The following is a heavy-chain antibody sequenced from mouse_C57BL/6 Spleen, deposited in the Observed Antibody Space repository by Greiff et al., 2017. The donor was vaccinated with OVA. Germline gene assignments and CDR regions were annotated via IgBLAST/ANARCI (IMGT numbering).Heavy chain of an antibody. D-gene: IGHD1-1*01. J-gene: IGHJ1*03. CDR2: IYPGDGDT. V-gene: IGHV1-80*01. CDR1: GYAFSSYW. CDR3: ARWITTVVGHFDV. Sequence: QVQLKQSGAELVKPGASVKISCKASGYAFSSYWMNWVKQRPGKGLEWIGQIYPGDGDTNYNGKFKGKATLTADKSSSTAYMQLSSLTSEDSAVYFCARWITTVVGHFDVWGTGTTVTVSS.